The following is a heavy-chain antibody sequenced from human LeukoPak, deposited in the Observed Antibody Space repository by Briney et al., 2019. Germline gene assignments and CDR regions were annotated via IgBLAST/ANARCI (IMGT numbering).Heavy chain of an antibody. Sequence: GGSLRLSCAASGFTFSSYAMSWVRQAPGKGLEWVSAISDSGGSTYYADSVKGRFTISRDNSKNTLYLQMNSLRAEDTAVYYCARVRYGGGIAAAGYYYYGMDVWGQGTTVTVSS. CDR3: ARVRYGGGIAAAGYYYYGMDV. V-gene: IGHV3-23*01. J-gene: IGHJ6*02. D-gene: IGHD6-13*01. CDR2: ISDSGGST. CDR1: GFTFSSYA.